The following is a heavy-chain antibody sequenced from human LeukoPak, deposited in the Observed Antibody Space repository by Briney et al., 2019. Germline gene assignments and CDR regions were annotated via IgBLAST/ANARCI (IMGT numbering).Heavy chain of an antibody. J-gene: IGHJ4*02. Sequence: GASVKVSCKASGGTFSSYAISWVRQAPGQGLEWMGRIIPILGIANYAQKFRGRVTITADKSTSTVYMELSSLRSEDTAVYYCARDSKVTTALGYWGQGTLVTVSS. D-gene: IGHD4-17*01. CDR1: GGTFSSYA. CDR3: ARDSKVTTALGY. V-gene: IGHV1-69*04. CDR2: IIPILGIA.